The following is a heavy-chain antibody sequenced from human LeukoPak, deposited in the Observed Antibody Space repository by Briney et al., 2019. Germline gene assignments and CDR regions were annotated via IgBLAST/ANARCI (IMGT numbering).Heavy chain of an antibody. J-gene: IGHJ4*02. CDR3: ARGGMVRGAPLDY. CDR1: GFTVSRNY. D-gene: IGHD3-10*01. V-gene: IGHV3-53*01. CDR2: IYSGDNT. Sequence: GGSLRLSCAASGFTVSRNYMSWVRQAPGKGLEWVSIIYSGDNTYYADSVKGRFTISRDNSKNTLYLQMSSLRVEDTAVYYCARGGMVRGAPLDYWGQGTLVTVSS.